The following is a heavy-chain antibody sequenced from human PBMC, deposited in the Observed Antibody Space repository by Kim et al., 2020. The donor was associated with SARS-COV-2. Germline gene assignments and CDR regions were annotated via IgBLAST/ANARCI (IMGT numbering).Heavy chain of an antibody. CDR2: IRSDGSGR. D-gene: IGHD3-16*01. J-gene: IGHJ4*02. Sequence: GGSLRLSCAASGFPFTTYNMTWVRQAAGKGLEWVANIRSDGSGRSYADSVKGRFTISRDNAKSSVYLQMNSLRGEDTAVYYCARGGGQYHSFWGPGTPVT. CDR1: GFPFTTYN. CDR3: ARGGGQYHSF. V-gene: IGHV3-7*01.